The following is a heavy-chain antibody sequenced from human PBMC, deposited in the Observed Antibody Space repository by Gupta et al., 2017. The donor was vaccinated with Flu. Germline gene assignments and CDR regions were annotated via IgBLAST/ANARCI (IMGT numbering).Heavy chain of an antibody. D-gene: IGHD6-19*01. Sequence: QLQLQESGPGLVKPSETLSLTCTVSGGSISSSSYYWGWIRQPPGKGLEWIGSIYYSGSTYYNPSLKSRVTISVDTSKNQFSLKLSSVTAAXTAVYYCAXQAGGEQWLVGGYWGQGTLVTVSS. CDR2: IYYSGST. J-gene: IGHJ4*02. CDR1: GGSISSSSYY. V-gene: IGHV4-39*01. CDR3: AXQAGGEQWLVGGY.